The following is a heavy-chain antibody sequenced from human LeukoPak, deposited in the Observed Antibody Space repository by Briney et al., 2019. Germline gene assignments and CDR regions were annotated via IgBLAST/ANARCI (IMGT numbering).Heavy chain of an antibody. J-gene: IGHJ4*02. V-gene: IGHV3-7*01. D-gene: IGHD2-21*01. CDR1: GFAFSSSW. Sequence: GGSLRLSCAASGFAFSSSWMNWVRQAPGKGLEWVANIKEGGSETHYQDSVKGRFTISRDDSTSSLYLQMNSLRAEDTAVYYCARGRGGDWGQGTLVTVSS. CDR2: IKEGGSET. CDR3: ARGRGGD.